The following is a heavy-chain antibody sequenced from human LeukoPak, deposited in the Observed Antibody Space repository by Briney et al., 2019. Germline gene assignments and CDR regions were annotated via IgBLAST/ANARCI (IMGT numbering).Heavy chain of an antibody. CDR1: GGSFSGYY. CDR2: INHSGST. CDR3: ARFMDV. Sequence: SETLSLTCAVYGGSFSGYYWSWIRQPPGKGQEWIGEINHSGSTNYNPSLKSRVTISVDTSNNQFSLKLSSVTAADTAVYYCARFMDVWGQGTTVTVSS. V-gene: IGHV4-34*01. J-gene: IGHJ6*02.